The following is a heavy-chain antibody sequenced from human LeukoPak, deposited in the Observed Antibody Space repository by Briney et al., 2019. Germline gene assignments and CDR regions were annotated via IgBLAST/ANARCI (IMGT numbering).Heavy chain of an antibody. D-gene: IGHD4-17*01. CDR2: MNPNSGNT. Sequence: ASVKVSCKASGYPFTSYDINWVRQATGQGPEWMGWMNPNSGNTGYAQKFQGRVTMTRDNSIRTAYMELSSLRSDDTAVYYCVRGDVPTTVINRAFDLWGQGTLVTVSS. CDR3: VRGDVPTTVINRAFDL. J-gene: IGHJ3*01. V-gene: IGHV1-8*01. CDR1: GYPFTSYD.